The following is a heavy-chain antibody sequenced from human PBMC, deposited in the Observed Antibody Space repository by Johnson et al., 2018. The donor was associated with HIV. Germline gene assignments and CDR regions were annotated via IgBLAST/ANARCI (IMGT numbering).Heavy chain of an antibody. CDR2: TWFDGRNK. D-gene: IGHD6-13*01. Sequence: QVQLVESGGGVVQPGRSLRLSCAASGFSFSDYNMHWVRQAPGKGLEWVAVTWFDGRNKYYSDSVKGRFTISRDNSKNTLYLQINSLRAEDTGVYYCAKVAVATAAGGVALDIWGPGTMVT. CDR3: AKVAVATAAGGVALDI. V-gene: IGHV3-33*06. CDR1: GFSFSDYN. J-gene: IGHJ3*02.